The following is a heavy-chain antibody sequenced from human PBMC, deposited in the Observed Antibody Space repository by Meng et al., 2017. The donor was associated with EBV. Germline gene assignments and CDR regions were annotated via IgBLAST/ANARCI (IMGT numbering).Heavy chain of an antibody. CDR2: LPSDGGNT. V-gene: IGHV3-30*03. Sequence: QVQVVGSGGGGVQPGRSLRLSGAASGFTFSGYGMFWVRQAPGKGPEWVAILPSDGGNTYYSDSVKGRFTISRDNSKKTLYLQMNSLRAEDTAVYYCARDLSGRFDPWGQGTLVTVSS. J-gene: IGHJ5*02. CDR1: GFTFSGYG. CDR3: ARDLSGRFDP. D-gene: IGHD1-26*01.